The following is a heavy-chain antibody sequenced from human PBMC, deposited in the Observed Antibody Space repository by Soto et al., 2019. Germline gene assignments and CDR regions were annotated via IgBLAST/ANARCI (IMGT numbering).Heavy chain of an antibody. CDR3: ARGAADTAMVDS. J-gene: IGHJ4*02. CDR2: IFYSGST. CDR1: GGSIRSYY. V-gene: IGHV4-59*01. D-gene: IGHD5-18*01. Sequence: SETLSLTCTVSGGSIRSYYWTWIRQPPGKGLEWLGYIFYSGSTFYNPSLKSRVTISIHTSKSQFSLQLTSVTAADTAVYYCARGAADTAMVDSWGQGPLVTVSS.